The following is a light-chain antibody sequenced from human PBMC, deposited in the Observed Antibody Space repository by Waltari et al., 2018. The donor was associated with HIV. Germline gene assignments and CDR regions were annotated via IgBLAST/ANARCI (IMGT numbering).Light chain of an antibody. CDR3: SSCTRRGTSV. V-gene: IGLV2-14*01. Sequence: QSALTQPASVSGSPGQPKVLPCTGSCSDIGYYAYVSWYQQYPGQAPKAVIYEVTRAPAGRSAWLSGSKCATAAFLAISNLRAYDEADYFCSSCTRRGTSVFGGGTRLTVL. CDR2: EVT. CDR1: CSDIGYYAY. J-gene: IGLJ2*01.